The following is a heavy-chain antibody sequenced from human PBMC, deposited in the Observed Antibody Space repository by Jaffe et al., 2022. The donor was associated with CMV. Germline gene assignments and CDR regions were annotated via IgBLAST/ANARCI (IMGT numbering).Heavy chain of an antibody. J-gene: IGHJ3*01. V-gene: IGHV1-3*01. D-gene: IGHD3-16*02. Sequence: QVQLVQSGAEMKKPGASVKVSCKASGYTFTNYAIHWVRQAPGQGLEWMGWIYLGNGDTKYSQKFQGRVTIARDTSASTAYMELTSLRPEDTAVYYCARARYYDYSWGSYRDRLVDAFDFWGQGTMVTVSS. CDR2: IYLGNGDT. CDR3: ARARYYDYSWGSYRDRLVDAFDF. CDR1: GYTFTNYA.